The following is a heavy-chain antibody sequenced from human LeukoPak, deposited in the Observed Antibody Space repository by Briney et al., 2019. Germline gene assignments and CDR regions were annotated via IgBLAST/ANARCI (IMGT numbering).Heavy chain of an antibody. J-gene: IGHJ4*02. CDR2: IYAGGYT. CDR3: ARNGPGGYYFDF. CDR1: GFTVSNNY. D-gene: IGHD2-8*02. V-gene: IGHV3-66*01. Sequence: GGSLRLSCAASGFTVSNNYMSWVRQAPGKGLEWVSIIYAGGYTYYADSVKDRFTISRDNSKNTLYLQMNSLTAEGTAVYYCARNGPGGYYFDFWGQGTLVTVSS.